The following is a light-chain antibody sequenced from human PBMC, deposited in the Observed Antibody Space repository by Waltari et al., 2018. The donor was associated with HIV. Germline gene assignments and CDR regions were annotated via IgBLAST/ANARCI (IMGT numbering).Light chain of an antibody. J-gene: IGLJ1*01. CDR2: DVS. V-gene: IGLV2-14*03. CDR3: SSYTSSSKV. CDR1: SRDVGGYHY. Sequence: QSALTQPASVSGSPGQSITISCTGTSRDVGGYHYLSWYQQHPGKATKLMIYDVSNRPAGVSNRFSGSKSGNTASLTISGLQAEDEADYYCSSYTSSSKVFGTGTKVTVL.